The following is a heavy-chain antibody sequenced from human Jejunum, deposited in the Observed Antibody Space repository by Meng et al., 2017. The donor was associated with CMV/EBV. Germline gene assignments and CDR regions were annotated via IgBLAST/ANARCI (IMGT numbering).Heavy chain of an antibody. D-gene: IGHD6-13*01. CDR1: LIDYS. Sequence: LIDYSIHWVRQAPGQGLEWLGWINPNTGGANYAQKFQGRVTMTRDTSLTTAYMEMSRLRSDDTAVYYCARENEPIAAPFPDAFDIWGQGTRVTVSS. V-gene: IGHV1-2*02. CDR3: ARENEPIAAPFPDAFDI. J-gene: IGHJ3*02. CDR2: INPNTGGA.